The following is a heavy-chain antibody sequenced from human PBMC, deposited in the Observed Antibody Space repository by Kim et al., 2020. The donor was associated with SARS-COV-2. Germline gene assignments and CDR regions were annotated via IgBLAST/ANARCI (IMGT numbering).Heavy chain of an antibody. D-gene: IGHD3-9*01. CDR1: GFTIDTYA. V-gene: IGHV3-23*01. J-gene: IGHJ6*02. CDR3: ARGRSESRYDSLTGFPAYYIMDV. Sequence: GGSLRLSCAASGFTIDTYAMSWVRQAPGRGLAWVSGISASGASTYYADSVRGRFTISRDNSKSTVYLQMNSLRAEDTAVYYCARGRSESRYDSLTGFPAYYIMDVWGQGTTVTVS. CDR2: ISASGAST.